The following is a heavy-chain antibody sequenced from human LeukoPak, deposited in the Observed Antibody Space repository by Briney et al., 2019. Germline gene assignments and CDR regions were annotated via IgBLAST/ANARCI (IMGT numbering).Heavy chain of an antibody. J-gene: IGHJ4*02. D-gene: IGHD5-24*01. CDR2: IYPGDSDT. CDR1: GYSFTNYW. Sequence: GESLKISCKSSGYSFTNYWIGWVRQMLGKGLEWMGIIYPGDSDTRYSPSFRGQVTFSADKSIATAYLQWSSLKASDTAMYYCARLAGDGHNYFDSWGQGTLVTVSS. CDR3: ARLAGDGHNYFDS. V-gene: IGHV5-51*01.